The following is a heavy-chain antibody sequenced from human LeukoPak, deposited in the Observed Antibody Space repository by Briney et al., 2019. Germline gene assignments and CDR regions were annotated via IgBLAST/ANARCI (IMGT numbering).Heavy chain of an antibody. V-gene: IGHV3-43D*03. D-gene: IGHD1-26*01. J-gene: IGHJ4*02. CDR3: AKDQRAATSGGIDY. Sequence: GGSLRLSCAASGFTFDDYAMHWVRQAPGKGLEWVSLISWDGGSTYYADSVKGRFTISRDNSKNSLYLQMNSLRTEDTALYYCAKDQRAATSGGIDYWGQGTLVTVSS. CDR2: ISWDGGST. CDR1: GFTFDDYA.